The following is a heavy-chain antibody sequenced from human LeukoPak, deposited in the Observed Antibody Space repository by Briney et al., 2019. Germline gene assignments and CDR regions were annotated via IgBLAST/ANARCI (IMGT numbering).Heavy chain of an antibody. V-gene: IGHV4-59*08. Sequence: SETLSLTCTVSGGCISNYYWSWIRQPPGKGLEGIGYIYSSGSTNYNPSLMTRVTISVVTSKNQFSLKLHSVTAADTAVYYCARHFPILTAYYPWGQGTLVTVSS. CDR1: GGCISNYY. CDR2: IYSSGST. J-gene: IGHJ5*02. D-gene: IGHD3-9*01. CDR3: ARHFPILTAYYP.